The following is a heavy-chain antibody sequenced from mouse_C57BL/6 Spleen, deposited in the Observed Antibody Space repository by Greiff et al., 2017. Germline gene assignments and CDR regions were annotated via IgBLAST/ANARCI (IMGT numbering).Heavy chain of an antibody. Sequence: QVQLKESGPELVKPGASVKISCKASGYAFSSSWMNWVKQRPGKGLEWIGRIYPGDGDTNYNVKFKGKATLTADKSSSTAYMQRSSLTSEDSAVYFGARSHSTVVGENYAMDYWGQGTSVTVSS. CDR2: IYPGDGDT. CDR1: GYAFSSSW. D-gene: IGHD1-1*01. V-gene: IGHV1-82*01. J-gene: IGHJ4*01. CDR3: ARSHSTVVGENYAMDY.